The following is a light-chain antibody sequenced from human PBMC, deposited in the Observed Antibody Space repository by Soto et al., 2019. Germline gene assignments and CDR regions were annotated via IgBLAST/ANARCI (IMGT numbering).Light chain of an antibody. CDR3: QSYDSSLSGSYV. CDR1: SSNIGAGYD. CDR2: GNS. Sequence: QSVLTQPPSVSGDPGQRVTISCTGSSSNIGAGYDVHWYQQLPGTAPKLLIYGNSNRPSVVPDRFSGSKSGTSASLAITGLQAVDEAEYYCQSYDSSLSGSYVFGTGTKVTF. V-gene: IGLV1-40*01. J-gene: IGLJ1*01.